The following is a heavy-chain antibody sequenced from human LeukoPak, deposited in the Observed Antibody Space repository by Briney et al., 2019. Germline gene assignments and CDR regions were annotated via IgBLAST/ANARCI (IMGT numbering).Heavy chain of an antibody. CDR3: ARGAKDSSGYYPQGAFDI. CDR1: GGSISSYY. CDR2: IYTSGST. D-gene: IGHD3-22*01. Sequence: PSETLSLTCTVSGGSISSYYWSWIRQPAGKGLEWIGRIYTSGSTNYNPSLKSRVTMSVDTSKNQFSLKLSSVTAADTAVYYCARGAKDSSGYYPQGAFDIWGQGTMVTVSS. J-gene: IGHJ3*02. V-gene: IGHV4-4*07.